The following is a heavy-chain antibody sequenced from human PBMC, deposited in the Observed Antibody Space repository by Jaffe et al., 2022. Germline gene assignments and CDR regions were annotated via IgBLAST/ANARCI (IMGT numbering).Heavy chain of an antibody. CDR3: ARVGYDSSGYYYGYYFDY. CDR2: IYYSGST. V-gene: IGHV4-59*01. D-gene: IGHD3-22*01. Sequence: QVQLQESGPGLVKPSETLSLTCTVSGGSISSYYWSWIRQPPGKGLEWIGYIYYSGSTNYNPSLKSRVTISVDTSKNQFSLKLSSVTAADTAVYYCARVGYDSSGYYYGYYFDYWGQGTLVTVSS. J-gene: IGHJ4*02. CDR1: GGSISSYY.